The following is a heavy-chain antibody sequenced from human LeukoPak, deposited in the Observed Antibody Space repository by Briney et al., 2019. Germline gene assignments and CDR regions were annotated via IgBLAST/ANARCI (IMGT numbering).Heavy chain of an antibody. Sequence: TETLFLTCAVYGGSFSGYYWSWIRQPPGKGVEWIGEIDHSGSTNYNPSLKSRVTISVDTSKNRFSLKLCSVTAADTAVYYCARRVGMATITDDYWAREPWSPSPQ. CDR1: GGSFSGYY. CDR3: ARRVGMATITDDY. CDR2: IDHSGST. D-gene: IGHD5-24*01. J-gene: IGHJ4*02. V-gene: IGHV4-34*01.